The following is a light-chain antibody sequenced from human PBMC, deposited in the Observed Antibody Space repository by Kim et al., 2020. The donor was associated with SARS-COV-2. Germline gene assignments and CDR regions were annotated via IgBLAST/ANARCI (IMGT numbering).Light chain of an antibody. CDR3: QTYDSVPYT. CDR1: QGIRKY. V-gene: IGKV1-27*01. Sequence: AAVGDRVTSTCRASQGIRKYLAWYQQRPGKVPRLLIHAASTLVSGVPSRFSGGGSGTTFTLTISSLQPEDVATYYCQTYDSVPYTFGQGTKLEI. CDR2: AAS. J-gene: IGKJ2*01.